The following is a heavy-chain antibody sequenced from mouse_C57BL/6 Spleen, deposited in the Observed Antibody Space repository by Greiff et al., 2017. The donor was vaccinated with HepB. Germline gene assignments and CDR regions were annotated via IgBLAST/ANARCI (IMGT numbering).Heavy chain of an antibody. CDR3: ARDGYSYAMDY. J-gene: IGHJ4*01. CDR1: GFSLTSYG. CDR2: IWSGGST. V-gene: IGHV2-2*01. D-gene: IGHD2-3*01. Sequence: QVQLKESGPGLVQPSQSLSITCTVSGFSLTSYGVHWVRQSPGKGLEWLGVIWSGGSTDYNAACISRLSISKDNSKSQVFFKMNSLQADDTAIYYCARDGYSYAMDYWGQGTSVTVSS.